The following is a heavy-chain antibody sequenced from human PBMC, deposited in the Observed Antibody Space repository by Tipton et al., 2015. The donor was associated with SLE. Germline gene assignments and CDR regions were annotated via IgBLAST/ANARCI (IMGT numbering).Heavy chain of an antibody. J-gene: IGHJ3*02. CDR1: GYSISSGYY. V-gene: IGHV4-38-2*01. CDR3: ARHHSSSWLDAFDI. Sequence: TLSLTCAVSGYSISSGYYWGWIRQPPGKGLEWIGSIYHSGSTYYNPSLKSRVSMSIDTSKNQVFLRLSSVTAADTAVYYCARHHSSSWLDAFDIWGQGTMVTVSS. CDR2: IYHSGST. D-gene: IGHD6-13*01.